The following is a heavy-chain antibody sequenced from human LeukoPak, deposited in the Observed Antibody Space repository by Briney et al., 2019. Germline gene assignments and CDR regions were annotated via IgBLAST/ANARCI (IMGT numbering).Heavy chain of an antibody. CDR2: IYYSGSH. J-gene: IGHJ3*02. Sequence: PWETLSLTCTVSGGSISSGGCYWSWIRQHPGKGLEWIGHIYYSGSHYCNPSLKGRVTISVDTSKNQFSLKLSSVTAADTAVYYCARDRVVGTWGAFDIWAQGTMVTVSS. CDR1: GGSISSGGCY. CDR3: ARDRVVGTWGAFDI. D-gene: IGHD2-21*02. V-gene: IGHV4-31*03.